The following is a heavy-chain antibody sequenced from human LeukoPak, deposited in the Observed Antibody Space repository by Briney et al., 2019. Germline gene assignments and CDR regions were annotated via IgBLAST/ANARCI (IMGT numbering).Heavy chain of an antibody. V-gene: IGHV3-74*01. Sequence: GSLRLSCAASGFSFSSYWMNWVRQAPGKGLVWVAHINTDGRTTTYADSVKGRFTVARDNAKNTLYLEMNRLRVDDTAIYYCTYDHFDSWGQGTLVTVSS. D-gene: IGHD2-21*01. CDR1: GFSFSSYW. CDR3: TYDHFDS. J-gene: IGHJ4*02. CDR2: INTDGRTT.